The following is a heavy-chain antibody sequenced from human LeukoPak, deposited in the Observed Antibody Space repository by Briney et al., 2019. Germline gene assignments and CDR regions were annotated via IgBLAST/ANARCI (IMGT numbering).Heavy chain of an antibody. CDR3: AKNAPGIASPGSIYYMDV. CDR2: ISTSADST. V-gene: IGHV3-23*01. D-gene: IGHD6-13*01. CDR1: GFTFSNFV. Sequence: GGSLRLSCAASGFTFSNFVMSWVRQAPGKGLEWVSIISTSADSTYYADSVKGRFTISRDNSKNTLYVQMNSLRAEDTAVYYCAKNAPGIASPGSIYYMDVWGKGTTVTVSS. J-gene: IGHJ6*03.